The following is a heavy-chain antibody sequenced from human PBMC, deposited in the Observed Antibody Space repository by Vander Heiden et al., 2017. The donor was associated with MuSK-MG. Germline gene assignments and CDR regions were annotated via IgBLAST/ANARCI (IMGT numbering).Heavy chain of an antibody. D-gene: IGHD3-3*01. CDR3: ARARKGVPSSFGVVIIDAFDI. J-gene: IGHJ3*02. Sequence: EVQLVESGGGLVKPGGSLRLSCAASGFTFSRYSMNWVRQAPGKGLEWGSSIRSSSSYIYYEDSVKGRFTISRDNAKNSLYLQMNSLRAEDTAVYYCARARKGVPSSFGVVIIDAFDIWGQGTMVTVSS. V-gene: IGHV3-21*01. CDR1: GFTFSRYS. CDR2: IRSSSSYI.